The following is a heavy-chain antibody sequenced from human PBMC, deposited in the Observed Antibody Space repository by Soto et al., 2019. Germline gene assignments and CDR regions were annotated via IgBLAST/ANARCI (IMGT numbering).Heavy chain of an antibody. V-gene: IGHV3-30-3*01. CDR3: ARPGGAYGDQSHYFDY. D-gene: IGHD4-17*01. Sequence: QVQLVESGGGVVQPGRSLRLSCAASGFTFSSYAMHWVRQATGKGLEWVAVISYDGSNKYYADSVKSRFTISRDNSKNTLYLQMNSLRAEDTAVYYCARPGGAYGDQSHYFDYWGQGTLVTVSS. CDR2: ISYDGSNK. J-gene: IGHJ4*02. CDR1: GFTFSSYA.